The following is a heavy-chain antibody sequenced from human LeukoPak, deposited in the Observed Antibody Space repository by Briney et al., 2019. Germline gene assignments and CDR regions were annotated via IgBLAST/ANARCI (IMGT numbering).Heavy chain of an antibody. CDR3: ARRRAAAARGAFDI. J-gene: IGHJ3*02. CDR1: GGSISSSSYY. V-gene: IGHV4-39*01. D-gene: IGHD6-13*01. CDR2: IYYSGST. Sequence: SETLSLTCTVSGGSISSSSYYWGWIRQPPGKGLEWIGSIYYSGSTYYNPSLKSRVTISVDTSKNQFSLKLSSVTAADTAVYYCARRRAAAARGAFDIWGQGTMVTVSS.